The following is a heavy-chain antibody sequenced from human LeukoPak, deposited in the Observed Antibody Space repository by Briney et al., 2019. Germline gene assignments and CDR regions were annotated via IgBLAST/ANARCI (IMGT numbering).Heavy chain of an antibody. V-gene: IGHV3-30*04. CDR3: ARDLVSRYCSGGSCYGLDY. CDR1: GFTFSSYT. CDR2: ISYDGSNK. D-gene: IGHD2-15*01. J-gene: IGHJ4*02. Sequence: PGGSLRLSCAASGFTFSSYTMHWVRQAPGKGLEWVAVISYDGSNKYYADSVKGRFTISRDNSKNTLYLQMNSLRAEDTAVYYCARDLVSRYCSGGSCYGLDYWGQGTLVTVSS.